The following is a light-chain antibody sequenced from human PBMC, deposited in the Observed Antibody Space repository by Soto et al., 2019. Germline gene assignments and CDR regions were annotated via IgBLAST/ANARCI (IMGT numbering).Light chain of an antibody. Sequence: DIQVTKFPSTLPGSVRPCVSISGLASQTISSWLAWYQQKPGKAPKLLIYKASTLKSGVPSRFSGSGSGTEFTLTISSLQPDDFATYYCQHYNSYSEAFGQGTKVDIK. CDR2: KAS. V-gene: IGKV1-5*03. CDR1: QTISSW. CDR3: QHYNSYSEA. J-gene: IGKJ1*01.